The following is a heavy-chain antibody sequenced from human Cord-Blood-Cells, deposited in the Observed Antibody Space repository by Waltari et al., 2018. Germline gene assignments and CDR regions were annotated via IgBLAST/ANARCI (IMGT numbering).Heavy chain of an antibody. CDR1: GYTFTSYD. J-gene: IGHJ5*02. V-gene: IGHV1-8*03. CDR3: ARGHSSYYDFWSGYLGWFDP. CDR2: MNPNSGNT. Sequence: QLQLVQSGAEVKKPGASVKVSCKASGYTFTSYDINWVIQATGQGLEWMGWMNPNSGNTGYAQKFQGRVTITRNTSISTAYMELSSLRSEDTAVYYCARGHSSYYDFWSGYLGWFDPWGQGTLVTVSS. D-gene: IGHD3-3*01.